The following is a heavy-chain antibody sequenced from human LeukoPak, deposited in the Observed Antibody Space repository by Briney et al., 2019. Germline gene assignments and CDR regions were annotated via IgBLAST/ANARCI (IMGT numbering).Heavy chain of an antibody. CDR3: ARAYYYDILTGSGYFDY. V-gene: IGHV1-2*02. CDR2: INPNSGGT. D-gene: IGHD3-9*01. CDR1: GYTFTDYY. Sequence: ASVKVSCKASGYTFTDYYMRWVRQAPGQGLEWMGWINPNSGGTNYAQKFQGRVTMTRDTSISTAYMELSRLRSDDTAVYYCARAYYYDILTGSGYFDYWGLGTLVTVSS. J-gene: IGHJ4*02.